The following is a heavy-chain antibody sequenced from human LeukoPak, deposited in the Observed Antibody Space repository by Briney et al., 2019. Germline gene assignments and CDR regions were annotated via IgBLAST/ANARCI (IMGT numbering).Heavy chain of an antibody. CDR1: GFTFSSYG. CDR3: AKGDPYYYVSFDY. D-gene: IGHD3-10*02. V-gene: IGHV3-30*18. CDR2: ISYDGSNK. Sequence: QPGRSLRLSCAASGFTFSSYGMHWVRQAPGKGLEWVAVISYDGSNKYYADSVKGRLTISRDNSKNTLYLQMNSLRAEDTAVYYCAKGDPYYYVSFDYWGQGTLVTVSS. J-gene: IGHJ4*02.